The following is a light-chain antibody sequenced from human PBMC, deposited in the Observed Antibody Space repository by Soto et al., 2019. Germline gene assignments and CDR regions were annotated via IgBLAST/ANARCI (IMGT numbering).Light chain of an antibody. V-gene: IGLV2-14*01. CDR1: SSGVGVYNY. Sequence: QSALTQPASVSGSPGQSITISCTGTSSGVGVYNYVSWYQQHPGKAPKLMIYDVSNRPSGVSNRFSGSKSGNTASLTISGLQAEDEADYYCSSYTSSSTDVFGTGTKLTVL. CDR2: DVS. CDR3: SSYTSSSTDV. J-gene: IGLJ1*01.